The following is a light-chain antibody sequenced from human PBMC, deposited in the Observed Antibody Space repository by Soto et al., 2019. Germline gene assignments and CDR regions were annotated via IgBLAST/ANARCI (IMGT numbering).Light chain of an antibody. CDR3: QQFNNYPWT. J-gene: IGKJ1*01. CDR2: KAS. CDR1: QSISSW. V-gene: IGKV1-5*03. Sequence: DIQMTQSPSTLSASVGDRVTITCRASQSISSWLAWYQQKPWKAPKLLIYKASSLESGVPSRFSGSGSGTEFTLTISSLQPDDFATDYCQQFNNYPWTFGQGTRVDIK.